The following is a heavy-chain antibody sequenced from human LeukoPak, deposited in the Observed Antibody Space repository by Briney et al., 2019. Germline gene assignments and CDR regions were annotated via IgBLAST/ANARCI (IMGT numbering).Heavy chain of an antibody. CDR1: GFTFSSYG. CDR2: ISYDGSNK. CDR3: AKDMTQFWSGPDY. D-gene: IGHD3-3*01. Sequence: PGGSLRLSCKASGFTFSSYGMHWVRQAPGKGLEWVTVISYDGSNKYFADSAKGRFTISRDNSKNTLFLQMNSLRAEDTAVYYCAKDMTQFWSGPDYWGQGTLVTVSS. J-gene: IGHJ4*02. V-gene: IGHV3-30*18.